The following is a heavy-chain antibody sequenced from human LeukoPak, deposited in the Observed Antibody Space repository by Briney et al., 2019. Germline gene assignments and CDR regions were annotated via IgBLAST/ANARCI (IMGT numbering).Heavy chain of an antibody. Sequence: PGGSLRLSCAASGSTFSSYSMNWVRQAPGKGLEWVSYISSSSGTKDYADSVKGRFTISRDNAKNSLYLQMNSLRAEDTAVYYCARGTGDRGFDFWGQGTLVTVSS. J-gene: IGHJ4*02. V-gene: IGHV3-48*01. CDR3: ARGTGDRGFDF. CDR2: ISSSSGTK. D-gene: IGHD7-27*01. CDR1: GSTFSSYS.